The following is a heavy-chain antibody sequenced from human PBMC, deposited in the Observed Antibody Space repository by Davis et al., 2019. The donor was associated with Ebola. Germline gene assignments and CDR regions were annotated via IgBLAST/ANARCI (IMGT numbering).Heavy chain of an antibody. CDR3: ARGSSKAYYYYGMDV. Sequence: AASVKVSCKASGYTFTGYAMHWVRQAPGQRLEWMGWINAGNGNTKYSQKFQGRVTITRDTSASTAYTELSSLRSEDTAVYYCARGSSKAYYYYGMDVWGQGTTVTVSS. CDR1: GYTFTGYA. J-gene: IGHJ6*02. CDR2: INAGNGNT. V-gene: IGHV1-3*01. D-gene: IGHD6-6*01.